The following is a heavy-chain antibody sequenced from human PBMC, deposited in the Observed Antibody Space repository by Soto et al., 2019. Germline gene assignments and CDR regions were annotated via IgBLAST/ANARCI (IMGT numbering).Heavy chain of an antibody. V-gene: IGHV1-8*01. Sequence: ASVKVSCKASGYTFTSYDINWVRQATGQGLEWMGWMNPNSGNTGYAQKFQGRVTMTRNTSISTAYMELSSLRAEDTAVYYCVRQGTSGYYYGYSGQGTLVTVSS. J-gene: IGHJ4*02. CDR3: VRQGTSGYYYGY. CDR2: MNPNSGNT. CDR1: GYTFTSYD. D-gene: IGHD3-22*01.